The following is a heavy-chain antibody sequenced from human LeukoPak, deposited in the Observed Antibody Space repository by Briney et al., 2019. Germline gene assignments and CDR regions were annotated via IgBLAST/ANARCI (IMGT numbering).Heavy chain of an antibody. CDR1: GFTFSSYA. CDR2: ISYDGSNK. Sequence: GRSLRLSCAASGFTFSSYAMHWVRQAPGKGLEWVAVISYDGSNKYYADSVKGRFTISRDNSKNTLYLQMNSLRAEDTAVYYCAKDSSSWYGGIYGMDVWGQGTTVTVSS. D-gene: IGHD6-13*01. CDR3: AKDSSSWYGGIYGMDV. V-gene: IGHV3-30*04. J-gene: IGHJ6*02.